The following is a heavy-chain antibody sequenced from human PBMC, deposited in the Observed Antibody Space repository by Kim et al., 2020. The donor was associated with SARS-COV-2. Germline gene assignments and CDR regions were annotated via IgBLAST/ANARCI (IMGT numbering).Heavy chain of an antibody. CDR1: GFTFSSSA. Sequence: GGSLRLSCEASGFTFSSSAMSWVRQPPGKGLEWVSAIDASGGSTYYADSVKGRFTISRDNSKNTLYLQLSSLRGEDTAIYYCASRGFSFPLLRWGQGTLVTVSA. J-gene: IGHJ1*01. D-gene: IGHD3-22*01. CDR3: ASRGFSFPLLR. CDR2: IDASGGST. V-gene: IGHV3-23*01.